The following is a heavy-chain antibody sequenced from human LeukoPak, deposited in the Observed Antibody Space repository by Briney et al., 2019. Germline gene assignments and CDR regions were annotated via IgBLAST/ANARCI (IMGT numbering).Heavy chain of an antibody. V-gene: IGHV4-59*01. CDR3: ARVVRGVINPSIDY. D-gene: IGHD3-10*01. CDR1: GYSISSYY. CDR2: IYYGGST. Sequence: PSETLSLTCTVSGYSISSYYWRWIRQPPGKELEWIGYIYYGGSTNYNPSLKTRVTMSVDTSENQFSLKLSSVTAADTAVYYCARVVRGVINPSIDYWGQGTLVTVSS. J-gene: IGHJ4*02.